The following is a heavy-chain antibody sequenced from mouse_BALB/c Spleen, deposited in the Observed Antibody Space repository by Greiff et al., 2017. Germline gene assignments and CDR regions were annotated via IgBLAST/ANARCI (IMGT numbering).Heavy chain of an antibody. Sequence: VQLQQSGAELAKPGASVKMSCKASGYTFTSYWMHWVKQRPGQGLEWIGYINPSTGYTEYNQKFKDKATLTVDESSSTAYMQLSSLTSEDSAVYYCARSSIYYGSSYHAMDYWGQGTSVTVSS. V-gene: IGHV1-7*01. CDR3: ARSSIYYGSSYHAMDY. CDR1: GYTFTSYW. CDR2: INPSTGYT. J-gene: IGHJ4*01. D-gene: IGHD1-1*01.